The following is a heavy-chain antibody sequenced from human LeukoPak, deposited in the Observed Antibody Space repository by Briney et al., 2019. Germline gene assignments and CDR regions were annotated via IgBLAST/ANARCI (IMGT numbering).Heavy chain of an antibody. CDR3: ARVDPDSSSTLEVFDY. CDR2: IYYSGST. Sequence: SETLSLTCTVSGGSISSYYWSWIRQPPGKGLEWIGYIYYSGSTNYNPSLKSRVTISVDTSKNQFSLKLSSVTAADTAVYYCARVDPDSSSTLEVFDYWGQGALVTVSS. D-gene: IGHD6-6*01. V-gene: IGHV4-59*01. J-gene: IGHJ4*02. CDR1: GGSISSYY.